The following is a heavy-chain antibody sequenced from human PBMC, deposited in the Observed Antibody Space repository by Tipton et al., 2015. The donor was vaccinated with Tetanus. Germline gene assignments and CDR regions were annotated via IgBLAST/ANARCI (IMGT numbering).Heavy chain of an antibody. Sequence: TLSLTCNVSGDSISSYYWNWIRQPAGKGLEWIGRFYTTGSTIYNPSHRSRVTMSVDTSKNQFSLTLSSVTAADTAVYYCARGGKLGLGYFDLWGRGAPVTVSS. CDR3: ARGGKLGLGYFDL. CDR1: GDSISSYY. D-gene: IGHD7-27*01. J-gene: IGHJ2*01. V-gene: IGHV4-4*07. CDR2: FYTTGST.